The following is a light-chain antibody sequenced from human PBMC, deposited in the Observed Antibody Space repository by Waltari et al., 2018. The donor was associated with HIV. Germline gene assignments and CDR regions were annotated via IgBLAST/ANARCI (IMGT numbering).Light chain of an antibody. J-gene: IGKJ4*01. CDR3: QQLNS. V-gene: IGKV1-9*01. CDR2: TTS. CDR1: QGISTY. Sequence: DIQLTQSPSFLSASVGDRVTITCRASQGISTYLAWYQQKPGKAPKLLIYTTSTLQSGVPSRFSSGSGTEFTLTISSLQPEDFATYYCQQLNSFGGGTKVEVK.